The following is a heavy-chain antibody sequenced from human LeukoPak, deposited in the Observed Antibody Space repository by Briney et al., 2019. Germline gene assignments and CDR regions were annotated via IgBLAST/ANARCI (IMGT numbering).Heavy chain of an antibody. V-gene: IGHV4-34*01. Sequence: SETLSLTCGVYGGSYSDYYWSWIRQPPGKGLEWIGEINHSGITNYNPSLKSRVTISLDTSKNQFSLKLSSVTAADTAVYYCAREEMATNFDYWGQGTLVTVSS. J-gene: IGHJ4*02. CDR1: GGSYSDYY. CDR3: AREEMATNFDY. CDR2: INHSGIT. D-gene: IGHD5-24*01.